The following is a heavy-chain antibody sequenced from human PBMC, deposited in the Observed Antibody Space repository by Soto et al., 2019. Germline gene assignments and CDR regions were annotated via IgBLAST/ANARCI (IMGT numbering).Heavy chain of an antibody. CDR1: GGSFSGYY. J-gene: IGHJ4*02. V-gene: IGHV4-34*01. CDR3: ASSGWYRFDY. D-gene: IGHD6-19*01. CDR2: INHSGST. Sequence: QVQLQQWGAGLLKPSETLSLTCAVYGGSFSGYYWCWIRQPPGKGLEWIGEINHSGSTNYNPSLKSRVTISVDTSKNQFSLKLSSVTAADTAVYYCASSGWYRFDYWGQGTLVTVSS.